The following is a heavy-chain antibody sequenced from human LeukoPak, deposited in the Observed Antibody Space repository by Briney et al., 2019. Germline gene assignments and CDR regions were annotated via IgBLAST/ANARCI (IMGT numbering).Heavy chain of an antibody. CDR3: ATAPTEDGDGSSPGY. J-gene: IGHJ4*02. CDR1: RFTFRDHF. Sequence: PGGSLRLSCAASRFTFRDHFMSWIRQPPGKGLEYVSYISSSGSDTYYSDSVKGRFTVSRDNVKNSLFLQMNSLRAEDTAVYYCATAPTEDGDGSSPGYWGQGTLVTVSS. V-gene: IGHV3-11*04. D-gene: IGHD4-17*01. CDR2: ISSSGSDT.